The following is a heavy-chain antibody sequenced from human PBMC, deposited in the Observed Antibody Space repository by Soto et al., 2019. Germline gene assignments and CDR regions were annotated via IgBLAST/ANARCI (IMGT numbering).Heavy chain of an antibody. CDR3: AREYYGLLTGYYTDY. CDR1: GFPFSSYW. V-gene: IGHV3-74*01. CDR2: ISGDGVTT. Sequence: EVQLVESGGDLVQRGGSLRLSCAASGFPFSSYWMHWVRHTPGTGLDWVARISGDGVTTYYADSVTGPFTVSTDNAKNTLSLQISGLRAEDTAVYYCAREYYGLLTGYYTDYWGQGTLVSVSS. D-gene: IGHD3-9*01. J-gene: IGHJ4*02.